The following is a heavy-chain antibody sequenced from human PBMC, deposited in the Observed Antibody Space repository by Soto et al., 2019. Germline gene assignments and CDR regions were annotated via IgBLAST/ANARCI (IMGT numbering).Heavy chain of an antibody. CDR2: ISGSGGST. CDR3: GSDTYYYGSGGVRDDY. J-gene: IGHJ4*02. V-gene: IGHV3-23*01. Sequence: GGSLRLSCAASGFTFSSYAMSWVRQAPGKGLEWVSAISGSGGSTYYADSVKGRFTISRDNSKNTLYLQMNSLRAEDTAVYYCGSDTYYYGSGGVRDDYWGQGTLVTVSS. D-gene: IGHD3-10*01. CDR1: GFTFSSYA.